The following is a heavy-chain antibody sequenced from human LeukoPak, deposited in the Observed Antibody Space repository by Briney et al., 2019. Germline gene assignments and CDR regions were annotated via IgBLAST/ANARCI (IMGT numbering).Heavy chain of an antibody. D-gene: IGHD3-3*01. CDR3: ARPRFLESGLDAFDI. J-gene: IGHJ3*02. V-gene: IGHV1-18*01. Sequence: ASVKVSCKASGYTCTSYGISWVRQAPGQGLEWMGWISAYNGNTNYAQKVQGRVTMTTDTSTSTAYMELRSLRSDDTAVYYCARPRFLESGLDAFDIWGQGTMVTVSS. CDR2: ISAYNGNT. CDR1: GYTCTSYG.